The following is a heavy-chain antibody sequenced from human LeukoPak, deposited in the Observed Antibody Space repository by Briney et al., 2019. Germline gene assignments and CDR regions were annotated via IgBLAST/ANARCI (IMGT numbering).Heavy chain of an antibody. CDR3: ARDIVVVIAKGYYMDV. J-gene: IGHJ6*03. CDR2: ISAYNGNT. CDR1: GYTFTSYG. Sequence: GASVKVSCKASGYTFTSYGISWVRQAPGQGLEWMGWISAYNGNTSHAQKLQGRVTMTTDTSTSTAYMELRSLRSDDTAVYYCARDIVVVIAKGYYMDVWGKGTTVTVSS. V-gene: IGHV1-18*01. D-gene: IGHD2-21*01.